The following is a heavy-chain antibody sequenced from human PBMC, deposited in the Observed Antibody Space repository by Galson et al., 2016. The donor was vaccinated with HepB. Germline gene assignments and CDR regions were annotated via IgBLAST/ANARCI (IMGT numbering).Heavy chain of an antibody. Sequence: SETLSLTCTVSDGSISSSDWWTWVRQPPGKGLEWIGEIYHVGTTNYNPSLKSRVTISVDKSNNQFSLRLSSVTAADTAVYYCARDPGYYYGMDVWGQGTTVTVSS. CDR2: IYHVGTT. CDR1: DGSISSSDW. J-gene: IGHJ6*02. D-gene: IGHD2-15*01. V-gene: IGHV4-4*02. CDR3: ARDPGYYYGMDV.